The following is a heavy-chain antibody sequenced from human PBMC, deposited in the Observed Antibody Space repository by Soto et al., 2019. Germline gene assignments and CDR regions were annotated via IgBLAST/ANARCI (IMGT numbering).Heavy chain of an antibody. Sequence: QVQLVESGGGVVQPGRSLRLSCAASGFTFSTYAMHWVRQAPGKGLEWVAVMSYDGSSKSYGDSVKGRFSISRDNSKNTVFLQMGSLRAEDTALYYCARGNQQDNYFYGMDVWGQGTTVTVSS. D-gene: IGHD2-15*01. V-gene: IGHV3-30-3*01. CDR2: MSYDGSSK. J-gene: IGHJ6*02. CDR1: GFTFSTYA. CDR3: ARGNQQDNYFYGMDV.